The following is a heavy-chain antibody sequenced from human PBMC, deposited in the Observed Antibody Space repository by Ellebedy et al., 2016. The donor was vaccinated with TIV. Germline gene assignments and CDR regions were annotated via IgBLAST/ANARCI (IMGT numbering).Heavy chain of an antibody. J-gene: IGHJ4*02. CDR2: IYYSGST. CDR3: ARERIAVAGRKSPYYFDY. Sequence: MPSETLSLTCTVSGGSISSYYWSWIRQPPGKGLEWIGYIYYSGSTNYNPSLKSRVTISVDTSKNQFSLKLSSVTAADTAVYYCARERIAVAGRKSPYYFDYWGQGTLVTVSS. CDR1: GGSISSYY. D-gene: IGHD6-19*01. V-gene: IGHV4-59*01.